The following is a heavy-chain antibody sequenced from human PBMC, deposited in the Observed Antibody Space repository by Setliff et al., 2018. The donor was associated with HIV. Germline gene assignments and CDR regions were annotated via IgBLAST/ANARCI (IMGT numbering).Heavy chain of an antibody. Sequence: PSETLSLTCTLYGGSLTNYYWTWIRQSPEKGLEWIGYIYYSGNTKYNPALQSRVTMSVDTSKNQFSLELSSVTTADTAVYYCARFHPYWYDDNGYYGYYFDYWGQGTLVTVSS. J-gene: IGHJ4*02. CDR2: IYYSGNT. V-gene: IGHV4-59*01. CDR3: ARFHPYWYDDNGYYGYYFDY. D-gene: IGHD3-22*01. CDR1: GGSLTNYY.